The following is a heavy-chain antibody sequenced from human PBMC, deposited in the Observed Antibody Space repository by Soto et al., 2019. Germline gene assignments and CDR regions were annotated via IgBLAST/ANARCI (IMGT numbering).Heavy chain of an antibody. Sequence: SVKVSCKASGGTFSSYAISWVRQAPGQGLEWMGGIIPIFGTANYAQKFQGRVTITADESTSTAYMELSSLRSEDTAVYYCASQSGITIFGPLYYYGMDVWGQGTTVTVSS. D-gene: IGHD3-3*01. J-gene: IGHJ6*02. V-gene: IGHV1-69*13. CDR2: IIPIFGTA. CDR1: GGTFSSYA. CDR3: ASQSGITIFGPLYYYGMDV.